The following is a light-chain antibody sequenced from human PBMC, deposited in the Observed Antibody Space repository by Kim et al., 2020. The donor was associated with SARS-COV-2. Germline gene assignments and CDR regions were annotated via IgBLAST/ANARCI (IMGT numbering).Light chain of an antibody. CDR2: GAS. V-gene: IGKV3-20*01. CDR1: QSVSSNF. CDR3: QHYGSLWT. J-gene: IGKJ1*01. Sequence: ELVLTQSPGTLSLSPGERATLSCRASQSVSSNFLAWYQQKPGQAPRLLIFGASSRATGIPERFSGSGSGTVFTLTISRLEPEDFAVFYCQHYGSLWTFGQGTKVDIK.